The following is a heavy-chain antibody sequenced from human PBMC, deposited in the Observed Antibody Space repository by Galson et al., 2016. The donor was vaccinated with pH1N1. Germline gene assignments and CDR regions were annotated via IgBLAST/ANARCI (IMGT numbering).Heavy chain of an antibody. CDR1: GYTFTSFY. D-gene: IGHD5-12*01. CDR2: INPNRGDS. J-gene: IGHJ4*02. Sequence: SVKVSCKASGYTFTSFYIHWVRQAPGQGLEWMRRINPNRGDSNFAQKFQGRVAMTSDTSISTAYMELSSLRSDDTAFYYCAKASDLSAYDLDYFDYWGQGTLVTVSS. CDR3: AKASDLSAYDLDYFDY. V-gene: IGHV1-2*06.